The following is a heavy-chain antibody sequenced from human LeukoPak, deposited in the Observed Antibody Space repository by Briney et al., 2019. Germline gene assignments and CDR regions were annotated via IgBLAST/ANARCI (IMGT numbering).Heavy chain of an antibody. J-gene: IGHJ4*02. Sequence: PSETLSLTCTVSGGSISSGSYYWSWIRQPAGKGLEWIGRIYTSGSTNYDPSLKSRVSISVDTSKDQFSLKLSSVTAADTAVYYCAREASYCSSTSCYTYHFDYWGQGTLVTVSS. CDR2: IYTSGST. CDR1: GGSISSGSYY. V-gene: IGHV4-61*02. CDR3: AREASYCSSTSCYTYHFDY. D-gene: IGHD2-2*02.